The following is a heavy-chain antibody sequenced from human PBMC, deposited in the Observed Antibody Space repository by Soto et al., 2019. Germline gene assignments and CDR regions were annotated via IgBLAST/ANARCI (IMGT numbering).Heavy chain of an antibody. CDR3: VTSLNYDFWRDGGRHYYFDY. Sequence: PETLSLTCTASGGSISSGSYYWGWIRQPPGKGLEWIGSRSYSGSTYYNPSLKSRAIISDDKSKNQFSLRLTSVTAADTAVYFCVTSLNYDFWRDGGRHYYFDYWGQGTLVTVSS. CDR1: GGSISSGSYY. V-gene: IGHV4-39*07. D-gene: IGHD3-3*01. CDR2: RSYSGST. J-gene: IGHJ4*02.